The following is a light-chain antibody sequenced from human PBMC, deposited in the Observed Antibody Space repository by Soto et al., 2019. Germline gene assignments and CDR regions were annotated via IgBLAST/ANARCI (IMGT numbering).Light chain of an antibody. CDR3: HQYNNWPPAT. CDR1: QTVNNN. J-gene: IGKJ4*01. Sequence: EVVMTQSPATLSVSPGERATLSCRASQTVNNNLAWYQQKPGQAPRLLIYGASTRATGIPARFSGSGSGTEFTLTISSLQSEDFAVYYCHQYNNWPPATFGGGTKVEIK. V-gene: IGKV3-15*01. CDR2: GAS.